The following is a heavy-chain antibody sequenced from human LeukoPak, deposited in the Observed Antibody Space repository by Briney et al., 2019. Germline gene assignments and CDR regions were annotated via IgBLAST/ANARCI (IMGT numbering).Heavy chain of an antibody. CDR3: AGGIAARGVTPSYYYYYMDV. Sequence: SETLSLTCTVSGGSISSSSYYWGWIRQPPGKGLEWIGSIYYSGSTYYTPSLKSRVTISVDTSKNQFSLKLSSVTAADTAVYYCAGGIAARGVTPSYYYYYMDVWGKGTTVTVSS. J-gene: IGHJ6*03. D-gene: IGHD6-6*01. V-gene: IGHV4-39*01. CDR2: IYYSGST. CDR1: GGSISSSSYY.